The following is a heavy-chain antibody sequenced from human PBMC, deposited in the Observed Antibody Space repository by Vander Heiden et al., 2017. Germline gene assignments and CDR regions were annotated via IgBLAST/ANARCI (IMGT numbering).Heavy chain of an antibody. CDR2: ISGSGGST. J-gene: IGHJ4*02. V-gene: IGHV3-23*01. D-gene: IGHD6-19*01. CDR1: GFPFSSYA. CDR3: AKTRVSSGWNFDY. Sequence: VQLLVSGGRLVQPGGSLRLSCAASGFPFSSYAMSWVRQAPGKGLEWVSAISGSGGSTYYADSVKGRFTISRDNSKNTLYLQMNSLRAEDTAVYYCAKTRVSSGWNFDYWGQGTLVTVSS.